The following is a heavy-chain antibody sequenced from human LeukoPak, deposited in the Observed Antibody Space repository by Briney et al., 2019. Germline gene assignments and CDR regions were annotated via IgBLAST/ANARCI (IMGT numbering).Heavy chain of an antibody. CDR1: GGSISSYY. CDR3: ARVRQNYDFWSGYYIPNFFDY. V-gene: IGHV4-39*06. J-gene: IGHJ4*02. Sequence: SETLSLTCTVSGGSISSYYWGWIRQPPGKGLEWIGSIYYSGSTYYNPSLKSRVTISVDTSKNQFPLKLSSVTAADTAVYYCARVRQNYDFWSGYYIPNFFDYWGQGTLVTVSS. CDR2: IYYSGST. D-gene: IGHD3-3*01.